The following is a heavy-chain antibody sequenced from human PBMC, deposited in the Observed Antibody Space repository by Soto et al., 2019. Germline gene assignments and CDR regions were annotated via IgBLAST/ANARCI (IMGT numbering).Heavy chain of an antibody. J-gene: IGHJ6*02. CDR1: GFTFSDYY. Sequence: QVQLVESGGGLVKPGGSLRLSCAASGFTFSDYYMSWIRQAPGKGLEWVSYISSSGSTIYYADSVKGRFTISRDNAKNSLYLQVNSLRAEETAVYYCARPNPLDLRYFDWLPGIGMDVWGQGTTVTVSS. CDR3: ARPNPLDLRYFDWLPGIGMDV. V-gene: IGHV3-11*01. CDR2: ISSSGSTI. D-gene: IGHD3-9*01.